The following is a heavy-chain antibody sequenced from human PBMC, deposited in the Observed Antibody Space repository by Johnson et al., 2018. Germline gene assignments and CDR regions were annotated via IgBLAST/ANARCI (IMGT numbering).Heavy chain of an antibody. J-gene: IGHJ3*02. CDR3: ARVAYYYDSSGYYPYDAFDI. V-gene: IGHV4-59*01. Sequence: QVQLQESGPGLVKPSETLSLTCTVSGGSISSYYWSWIRQPPGKGLEWIGYIYYSGSTNYNPSLKSRVTISVDTSKNQFSLKLSSVTAADTAVYYCARVAYYYDSSGYYPYDAFDIWGQGTMVTVSS. CDR1: GGSISSYY. CDR2: IYYSGST. D-gene: IGHD3-22*01.